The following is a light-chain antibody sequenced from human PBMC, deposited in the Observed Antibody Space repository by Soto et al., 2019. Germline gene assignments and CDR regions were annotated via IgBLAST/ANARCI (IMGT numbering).Light chain of an antibody. V-gene: IGLV2-14*01. CDR2: DVS. CDR1: SSDIGGYNY. Sequence: QSVLTQPASVSGSPGQSITISCTETSSDIGGYNYVSWYQQHPGKAPKVMIYDVSNRPSGVSNRLSGSKSGNTASLTISGLQAEDEADYYCSSYTSSXTYVFGTGTKVTVL. J-gene: IGLJ1*01. CDR3: SSYTSSXTYV.